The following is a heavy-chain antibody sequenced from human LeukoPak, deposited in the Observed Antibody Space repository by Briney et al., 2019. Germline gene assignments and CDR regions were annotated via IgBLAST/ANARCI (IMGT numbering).Heavy chain of an antibody. V-gene: IGHV3-7*01. Sequence: GGSLRLSCAASGFSFSSDWMSWVRQVPGKGLEWVAHIKQDGSETYYVDSVKGRFTISRDNAKNSLYLHMNSLRAEDSAVYYCARDTSPLDYYDSSAYYDAYDIWGQGTTVIVSS. D-gene: IGHD3-22*01. J-gene: IGHJ3*02. CDR1: GFSFSSDW. CDR3: ARDTSPLDYYDSSAYYDAYDI. CDR2: IKQDGSET.